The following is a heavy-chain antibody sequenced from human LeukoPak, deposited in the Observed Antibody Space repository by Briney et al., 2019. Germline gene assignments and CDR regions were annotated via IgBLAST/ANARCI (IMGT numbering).Heavy chain of an antibody. CDR1: GFTFSSYG. D-gene: IGHD3-22*01. CDR2: IWYDGSNK. Sequence: PGGSLRLSCAASGFTFSSYGMHWVRQAPGKGREWVAVIWYDGSNKYYADSVKGRFTISRDNSKNTLYLQMNSLRAEDTAVYYCARGLVVTLDYWGQGTLVTVSS. J-gene: IGHJ4*02. CDR3: ARGLVVTLDY. V-gene: IGHV3-33*01.